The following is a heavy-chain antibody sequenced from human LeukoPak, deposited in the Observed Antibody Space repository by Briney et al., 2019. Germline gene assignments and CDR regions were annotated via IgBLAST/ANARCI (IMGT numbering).Heavy chain of an antibody. CDR1: GFTFSSYG. V-gene: IGHV3-33*01. J-gene: IGHJ4*02. CDR2: IWYDGSNK. Sequence: GGSLRLSCAASGFTFSSYGMHWVHQAPGKGLEWVAVIWYDGSNKYYADSVKGRFTISRDNSKNTLYLQMNSLRAEDTAVYYCARMGYSSAQLDYWGQGTLVTVSS. CDR3: ARMGYSSAQLDY. D-gene: IGHD6-19*01.